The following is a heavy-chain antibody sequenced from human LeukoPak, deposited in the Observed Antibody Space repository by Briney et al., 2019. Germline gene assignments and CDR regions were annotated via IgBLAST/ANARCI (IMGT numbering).Heavy chain of an antibody. CDR1: GGSFSGYY. Sequence: SETLSLTCAVYGGSFSGYYGSWIRQPPGKGLEWIGEINHSGSTNYNPSLKSRVTISVDTSKNQFSLKLSSVTAADTAVYYCARSRLLWFRELLYDYWGQGTLVTVSS. D-gene: IGHD3-10*01. CDR2: INHSGST. J-gene: IGHJ4*02. CDR3: ARSRLLWFRELLYDY. V-gene: IGHV4-34*01.